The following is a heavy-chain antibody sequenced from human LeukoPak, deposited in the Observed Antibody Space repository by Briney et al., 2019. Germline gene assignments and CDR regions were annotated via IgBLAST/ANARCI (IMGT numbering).Heavy chain of an antibody. CDR3: ARSYGSGSYKWFDP. CDR1: GGSFSGYH. V-gene: IGHV4-34*01. CDR2: INHSGST. D-gene: IGHD3-10*01. J-gene: IGHJ5*02. Sequence: SETLSLTCAVYGGSFSGYHWSWIRQPPGKGLEWIGEINHSGSTNYNPSLKSRVTISVDTSKNQFSLKLSSVTAADTAVYYCARSYGSGSYKWFDPWGQGTLVTVSS.